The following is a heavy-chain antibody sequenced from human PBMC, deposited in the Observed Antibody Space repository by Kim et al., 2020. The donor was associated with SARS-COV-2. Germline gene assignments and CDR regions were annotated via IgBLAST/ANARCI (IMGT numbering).Heavy chain of an antibody. CDR1: GFTFSTYS. CDR3: ARDLGYCRGGRCFPLDY. CDR2: ISSSSSPI. D-gene: IGHD2-15*01. J-gene: IGHJ4*02. Sequence: GGSLRLSCAASGFTFSTYSMNWVRQAPGKGLEWVSYISSSSSPIHYADSVKGRFTISRDNAKNSLYLQMNSLRDEDTAVYYCARDLGYCRGGRCFPLDYWVQGTLVTVSS. V-gene: IGHV3-48*02.